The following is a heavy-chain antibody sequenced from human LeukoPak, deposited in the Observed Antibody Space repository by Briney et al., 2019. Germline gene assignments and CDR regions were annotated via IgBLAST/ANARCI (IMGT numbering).Heavy chain of an antibody. CDR1: GFTFSTYH. D-gene: IGHD3-22*01. Sequence: GGSLRLSCAVSGFTFSTYHMNWVRQAPGKGLEWVSSISGNRGYIYYADSVKGRFTISRDNSKNTLYLQMNSLRAEDTAVYYCAKDHLSSTYYYDSSGYPLDYWGQGTLVTVSS. J-gene: IGHJ4*02. V-gene: IGHV3-21*04. CDR2: ISGNRGYI. CDR3: AKDHLSSTYYYDSSGYPLDY.